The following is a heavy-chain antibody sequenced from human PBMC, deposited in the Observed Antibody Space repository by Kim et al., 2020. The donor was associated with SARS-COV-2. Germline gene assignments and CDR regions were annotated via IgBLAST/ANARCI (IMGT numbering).Heavy chain of an antibody. J-gene: IGHJ6*02. V-gene: IGHV1-24*01. CDR3: ATAPALHCSSTSCGYYYGMYV. Sequence: ASVKVSCKVSGYTLTELSMHWVRQAPGKGLEWMGGFDPEDGETIYAQKFQGRVTMTEDTSTDTAYMELSSLRSEDTAVYYCATAPALHCSSTSCGYYYGMYVWGQGTTVTVSS. D-gene: IGHD2-2*01. CDR1: GYTLTELS. CDR2: FDPEDGET.